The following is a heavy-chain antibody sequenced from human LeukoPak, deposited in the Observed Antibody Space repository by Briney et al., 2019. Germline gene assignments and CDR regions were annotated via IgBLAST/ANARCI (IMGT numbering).Heavy chain of an antibody. D-gene: IGHD2-2*01. CDR1: GGTFSSYA. Sequence: GASVKVSCKASGGTFSSYAISWVRQAPGQGLEWMGGIIPIFGTANYAQKFQGRVTITTDESTSTAYMELSRLRSDDTAVYYCARDPQDIVVVLNWFDPWGQGTLVTVSS. CDR2: IIPIFGTA. CDR3: ARDPQDIVVVLNWFDP. J-gene: IGHJ5*02. V-gene: IGHV1-69*05.